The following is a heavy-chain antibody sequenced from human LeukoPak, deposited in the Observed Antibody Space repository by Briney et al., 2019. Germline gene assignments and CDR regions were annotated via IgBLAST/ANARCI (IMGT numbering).Heavy chain of an antibody. CDR3: AKDRRYSYGSGFDY. D-gene: IGHD5-18*01. Sequence: QPGGSLRLSCAAPGFTCSSYEMNWVRQAPGKGLVWGSYISSSGSTIYYADSVKVRFTISRDNAKNSMYLQMNSLRAEDTAVYYCAKDRRYSYGSGFDYWGQGTLVTVSS. J-gene: IGHJ4*02. V-gene: IGHV3-48*03. CDR1: GFTCSSYE. CDR2: ISSSGSTI.